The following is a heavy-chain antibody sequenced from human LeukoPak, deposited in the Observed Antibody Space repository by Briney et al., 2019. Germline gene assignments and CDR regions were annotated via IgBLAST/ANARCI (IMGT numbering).Heavy chain of an antibody. J-gene: IGHJ6*03. CDR1: GGSFSGYY. CDR3: ARQKHSNRGDYYYMDV. V-gene: IGHV4-34*01. CDR2: INHSGST. D-gene: IGHD4-11*01. Sequence: SETLSLTCAVYGGSFSGYYWSWIRQPPGKGLEWIAEINHSGSTNYNPSLKSRVTISVDTSKNQFSLKLSSVTAADTAVYYCARQKHSNRGDYYYMDVWGKGTTVTVSS.